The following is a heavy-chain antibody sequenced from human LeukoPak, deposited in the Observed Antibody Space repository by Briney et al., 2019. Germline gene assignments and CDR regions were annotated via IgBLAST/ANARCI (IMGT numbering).Heavy chain of an antibody. CDR3: AKGLNPQWLYDAFDI. CDR1: GFTFSSYN. V-gene: IGHV3-48*02. CDR2: ITSSSSTV. J-gene: IGHJ3*02. Sequence: GGSLRLSCAASGFTFSSYNMNWVRQAPGKGLEWVSFITSSSSTVYYADSVKGRFTISRDNAKNSLYLQMNSLRDEDTAVYYCAKGLNPQWLYDAFDIWGQGTMVTVSS. D-gene: IGHD6-19*01.